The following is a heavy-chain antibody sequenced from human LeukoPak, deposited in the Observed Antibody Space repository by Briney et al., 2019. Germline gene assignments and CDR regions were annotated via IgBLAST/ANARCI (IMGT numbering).Heavy chain of an antibody. Sequence: SETLSLTCTVSGGSISSGDYYWSWIRQPPGKGLEWIGYIYYSGSTYYNPSLKSRVTISVDTSKNQFSLKLSSVTAADTAVYYCARSYDSSGSGAFDIWGQGTMVTVSS. CDR3: ARSYDSSGSGAFDI. CDR1: GGSISSGDYY. J-gene: IGHJ3*02. CDR2: IYYSGST. V-gene: IGHV4-30-4*08. D-gene: IGHD3-22*01.